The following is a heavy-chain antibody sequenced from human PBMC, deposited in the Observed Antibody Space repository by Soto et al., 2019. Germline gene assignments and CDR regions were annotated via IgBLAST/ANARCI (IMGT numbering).Heavy chain of an antibody. CDR3: ARDSGLPGRYYFDY. Sequence: GGSLRLSCAASGFTFSSYGMHWVRQAPGKGLEWVAVIWYDGSNKYYADSVKGRFTISRDNSKNTLYLQMNSLRAEDTAVYYCARDSGLPGRYYFDYWGQGTLVTVSS. J-gene: IGHJ4*02. D-gene: IGHD3-10*01. CDR2: IWYDGSNK. CDR1: GFTFSSYG. V-gene: IGHV3-33*01.